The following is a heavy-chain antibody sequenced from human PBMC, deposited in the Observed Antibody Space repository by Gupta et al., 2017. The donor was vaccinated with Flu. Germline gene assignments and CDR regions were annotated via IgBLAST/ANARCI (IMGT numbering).Heavy chain of an antibody. J-gene: IGHJ6*02. V-gene: IGHV3-48*03. CDR2: IISRGNTM. Sequence: EVQLVESGGGLVQPGGSLRLSCAASGFLFSNYEMHWVRRAPGKGLEWISYIISRGNTMYYAASVRGRFTISRDNARNTLYLQMNSLTAEDTAVYYCASHIRHFEPYFYAMDVWGQGTTATISS. CDR3: ASHIRHFEPYFYAMDV. CDR1: GFLFSNYE. D-gene: IGHD3-9*01.